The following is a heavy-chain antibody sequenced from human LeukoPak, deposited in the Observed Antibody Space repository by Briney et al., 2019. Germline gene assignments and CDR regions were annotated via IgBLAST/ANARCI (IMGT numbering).Heavy chain of an antibody. CDR2: ISGSGGST. D-gene: IGHD2-21*01. CDR1: GFTFRSYG. J-gene: IGHJ4*02. Sequence: GGSLRLSCAASGFTFRSYGMSWVRQAPGKGLEWVSGISGSGGSTYYADSVKGRFTISRDNSKNTLYLQMNSLRVEDTALYYCASRVAFDYWGQGTLVTVSS. CDR3: ASRVAFDY. V-gene: IGHV3-23*01.